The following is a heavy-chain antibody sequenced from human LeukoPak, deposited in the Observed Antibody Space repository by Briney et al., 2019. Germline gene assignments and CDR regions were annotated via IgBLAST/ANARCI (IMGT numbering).Heavy chain of an antibody. CDR2: FDPEDGET. CDR1: GYTLTELS. D-gene: IGHD5-18*01. V-gene: IGHV1-24*01. CDR3: ATDDGAGYRHDAFDI. Sequence: ASVKVSCKVSGYTLTELSMHWVRQAPGKGLEWMGCFDPEDGETIYAQKFQGRVTMTEDTSTDTAYMELSSLRSEDTAVYYCATDDGAGYRHDAFDIWGQGTMVTVSS. J-gene: IGHJ3*02.